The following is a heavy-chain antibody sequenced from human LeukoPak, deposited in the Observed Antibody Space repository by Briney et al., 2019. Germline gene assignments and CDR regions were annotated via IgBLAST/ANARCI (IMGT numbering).Heavy chain of an antibody. Sequence: SETLSLTCTVSGGSISSGDYYWSWIRQPAGKGLEWIGRIYTSGSTNYNPSLKSRVTMSVDTSKNQFSLKLSSVTAADTAVYYCARDDPHYDSSGYYGVFDYWGQGTLVTVSS. CDR3: ARDDPHYDSSGYYGVFDY. V-gene: IGHV4-61*02. D-gene: IGHD3-22*01. CDR2: IYTSGST. CDR1: GGSISSGDYY. J-gene: IGHJ4*02.